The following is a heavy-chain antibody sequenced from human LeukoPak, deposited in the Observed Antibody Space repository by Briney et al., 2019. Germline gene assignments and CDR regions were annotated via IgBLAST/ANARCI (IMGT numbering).Heavy chain of an antibody. Sequence: PSETLSLTCAVYGGSFSGYYWSWIRQPPGKGLEWIGEINHSGGTNYNPSLKSRVTISVDTSKNQFSLKLSSVTAADTAVYYCARGRGSGWNRGWFDPWGQGTLVTVSS. D-gene: IGHD6-19*01. J-gene: IGHJ5*02. CDR3: ARGRGSGWNRGWFDP. V-gene: IGHV4-34*01. CDR1: GGSFSGYY. CDR2: INHSGGT.